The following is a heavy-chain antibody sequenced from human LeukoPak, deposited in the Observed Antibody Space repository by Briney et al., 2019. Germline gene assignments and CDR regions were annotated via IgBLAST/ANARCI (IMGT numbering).Heavy chain of an antibody. V-gene: IGHV4-59*08. CDR1: GGSFSGYY. D-gene: IGHD2-15*01. Sequence: KSSETLSLTCAVYGGSFSGYYWSWIRQPPGKGLEWIGYVFYTGDTNSNPSLKSRVTMSLDTSKNQLSLRLTSVTAADTAVYYCARHPFATPFDHWGRGTLVTVSS. CDR3: ARHPFATPFDH. CDR2: VFYTGDT. J-gene: IGHJ4*02.